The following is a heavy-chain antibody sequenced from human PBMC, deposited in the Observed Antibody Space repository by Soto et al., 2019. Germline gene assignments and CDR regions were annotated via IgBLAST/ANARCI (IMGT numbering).Heavy chain of an antibody. CDR3: ARSEVGCSGGSCYSAKYYGMDV. CDR2: IYTSGST. CDR1: GGSISSYY. D-gene: IGHD2-15*01. J-gene: IGHJ6*02. V-gene: IGHV4-4*07. Sequence: PSETLSLTCTVSGGSISSYYWSWIRQPAGKGLEGIGRIYTSGSTNYNPSLKSRVTMSVDTSKNQFSLKLSSVTAADTAVYYCARSEVGCSGGSCYSAKYYGMDVWGQGTTVTVSS.